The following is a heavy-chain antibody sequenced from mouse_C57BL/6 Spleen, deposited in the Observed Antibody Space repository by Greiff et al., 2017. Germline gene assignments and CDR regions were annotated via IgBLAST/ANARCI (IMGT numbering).Heavy chain of an antibody. CDR2: INPNNGGT. Sequence: EVQLQQSGPELVKPGASVKISCKASGYTFTDYYMNWVKQSHGKSLEWIGDINPNNGGTSYNQKFKGKATLTVDKSSSTAYMELRSLTSEDSAVYYCALIYYDNGGFAYWGQGTLVTVSA. D-gene: IGHD2-4*01. V-gene: IGHV1-26*01. CDR1: GYTFTDYY. CDR3: ALIYYDNGGFAY. J-gene: IGHJ3*01.